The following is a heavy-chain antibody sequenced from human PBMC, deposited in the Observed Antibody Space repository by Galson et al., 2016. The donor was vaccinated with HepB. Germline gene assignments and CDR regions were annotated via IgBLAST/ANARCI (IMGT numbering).Heavy chain of an antibody. V-gene: IGHV4-39*01. J-gene: IGHJ4*02. D-gene: IGHD5-12*01. CDR3: ARRRRAYDYFAN. CDR1: GSSIRTGSYY. CDR2: VFHSGST. Sequence: ETLSLTCSISGSSIRTGSYYWGWVRQPPGKGLEWIVSVFHSGSTYYNPSLKSRVTMSVYTSRSQLFLKLSSVTATDTAVYFSARRRRAYDYFANWGQGTLVSVSS.